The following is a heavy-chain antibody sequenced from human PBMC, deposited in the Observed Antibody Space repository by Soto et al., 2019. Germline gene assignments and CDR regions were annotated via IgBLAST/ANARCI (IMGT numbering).Heavy chain of an antibody. CDR1: GFTFSSYG. J-gene: IGHJ4*02. V-gene: IGHV3-30*18. CDR2: ISYDGSNK. Sequence: AGGSLRLSCAASGFTFSSYGMHWVRQAPGKGLEWVAVISYDGSNKYYADSVKGRFTISRDNSKNTLYLQMNSLRAEDTAVYYCAKDRAEWLQLRFRLTSGFDYWGQGARVTVSS. CDR3: AKDRAEWLQLRFRLTSGFDY. D-gene: IGHD5-18*01.